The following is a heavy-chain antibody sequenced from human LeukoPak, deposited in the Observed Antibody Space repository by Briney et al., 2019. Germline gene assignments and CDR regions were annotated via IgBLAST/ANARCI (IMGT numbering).Heavy chain of an antibody. J-gene: IGHJ4*02. CDR1: GFTFSSYW. CDR2: INDDGSDT. D-gene: IGHD1-14*01. CDR3: ARGHSTGCFDY. Sequence: GGSLRLSCAASGFTFSSYWMHWVRQAPGKRPVWVSRINDDGSDTIYADSVRGRFTISRDNAQNTVYLQMNSLRAEDTAIYYCARGHSTGCFDYWGQGTLVTVSS. V-gene: IGHV3-74*01.